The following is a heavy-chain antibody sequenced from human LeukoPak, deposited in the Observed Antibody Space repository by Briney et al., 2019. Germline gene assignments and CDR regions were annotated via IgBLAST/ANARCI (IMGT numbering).Heavy chain of an antibody. CDR1: RFIFDNYG. V-gene: IGHV3-23*01. CDR3: ARKSASGNYPLDY. J-gene: IGHJ4*02. CDR2: ISDDGYST. Sequence: GGSLRLSCAASRFIFDNYGMTWVRQAPGKGLEWVSGISDDGYSTYYADSVKGRFTISRDNAKNTVFLQMSSLRAEDTALYYCARKSASGNYPLDYWGQGTPVTVSS. D-gene: IGHD3-10*01.